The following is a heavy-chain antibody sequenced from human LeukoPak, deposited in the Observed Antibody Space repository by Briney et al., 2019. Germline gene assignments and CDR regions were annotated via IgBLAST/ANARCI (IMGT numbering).Heavy chain of an antibody. V-gene: IGHV3-30-3*01. J-gene: IGHJ4*02. CDR3: ARDSLVADSNYDY. Sequence: GALRLSCAASGFTFSSYAMHWVRQAPGKGLEWVAVISYDGSNKYYADSVKGRFTISRDNSKNTLYLQMNSLRAEDTAVYYCARDSLVADSNYDYWGQGTLVTASS. D-gene: IGHD4-11*01. CDR2: ISYDGSNK. CDR1: GFTFSSYA.